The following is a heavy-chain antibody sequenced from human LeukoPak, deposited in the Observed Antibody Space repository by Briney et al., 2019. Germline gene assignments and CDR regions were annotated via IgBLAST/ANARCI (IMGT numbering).Heavy chain of an antibody. D-gene: IGHD5-18*01. CDR2: IWYDGSNK. Sequence: GRSLRLSCAASGFTFSSYGMHWVRQAPGKGLEWVAVIWYDGSNKYYADSVKGRFTISRDNPKNTLYLQMNSLRAEDTAVYYYAKTRAAMVANYYFDYWGQGTLVTVSS. V-gene: IGHV3-33*06. J-gene: IGHJ4*02. CDR1: GFTFSSYG. CDR3: AKTRAAMVANYYFDY.